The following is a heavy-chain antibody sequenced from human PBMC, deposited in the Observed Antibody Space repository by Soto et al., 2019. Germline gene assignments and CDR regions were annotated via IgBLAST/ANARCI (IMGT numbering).Heavy chain of an antibody. Sequence: QVQLVQSGAEVKKPESSVKVSCKSSGGTFSTSAISWVRQAPGQGLEWVGGIMPVFPTPDYAQKFQGRVTITADESTTTTYLELTGLRPDDTAVYYCARDKDRQQLGGNYYYLVDVWGQGTAITVSS. CDR3: ARDKDRQQLGGNYYYLVDV. V-gene: IGHV1-69*12. J-gene: IGHJ6*02. CDR2: IMPVFPTP. D-gene: IGHD3-3*02. CDR1: GGTFSTSA.